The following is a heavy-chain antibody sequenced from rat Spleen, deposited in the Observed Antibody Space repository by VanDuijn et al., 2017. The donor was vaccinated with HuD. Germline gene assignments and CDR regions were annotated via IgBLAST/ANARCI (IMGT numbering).Heavy chain of an antibody. Sequence: QVQLKESGPGLVQPSQTLSLTCTVSGFSLSNYGVIWVRQPPGKGLEWMGVIWGNGDTNNNSALKSRLSISRDTSKSQVYLKMNSLQTEDTATYYCARGDYSSPRGGYWGQGVTVTVSS. CDR3: ARGDYSSPRGGY. CDR1: GFSLSNYG. J-gene: IGHJ2*01. CDR2: IWGNGDT. D-gene: IGHD1-2*01. V-gene: IGHV2-13*01.